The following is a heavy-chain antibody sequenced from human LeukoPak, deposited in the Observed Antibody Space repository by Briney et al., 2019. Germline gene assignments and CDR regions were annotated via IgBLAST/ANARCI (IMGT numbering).Heavy chain of an antibody. J-gene: IGHJ3*02. CDR3: AREIPGAMNAFDI. CDR2: IKEDGSQQ. V-gene: IGHV3-7*01. Sequence: GGSLRLSCAASGFSFSNYWMTWVRQAPGKGLERVANIKEDGSQQSYGDSVKGRFIISRDNARNSFYLQMDSLRVEDTAVYYCAREIPGAMNAFDIWGQGTMVTVSS. D-gene: IGHD2-2*01. CDR1: GFSFSNYW.